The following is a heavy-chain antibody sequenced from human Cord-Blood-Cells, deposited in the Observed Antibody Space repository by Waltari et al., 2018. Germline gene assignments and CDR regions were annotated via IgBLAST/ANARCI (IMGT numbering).Heavy chain of an antibody. Sequence: QVQLQQWGAGLLKPSETLSLTCAVYGGSFSGYYWIWIRHPPGKGLEWMGEINHSGSTNYNPSLKSRVTISVDTSKNQFSLKLSSVTAADTAVYYCARGRSIAAREVWFDPWGQGTLVTVSS. J-gene: IGHJ5*02. CDR1: GGSFSGYY. V-gene: IGHV4-34*01. CDR2: INHSGST. D-gene: IGHD6-6*01. CDR3: ARGRSIAAREVWFDP.